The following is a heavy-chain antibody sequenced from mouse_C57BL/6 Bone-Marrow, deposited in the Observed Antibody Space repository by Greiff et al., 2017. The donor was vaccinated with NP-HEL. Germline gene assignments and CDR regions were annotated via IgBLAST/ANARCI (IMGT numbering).Heavy chain of an antibody. Sequence: EVKLVESGGGLVQPGGSLKLSCAASGFTFSDYGMAWVRQAPRKGPEWVAFISNLAYSIYYADTVTGRFTISRENAKNTLYLEMSSLRSEDTAMYYCARHYYGSSSWYFDVWGTGTTVTVSS. CDR1: GFTFSDYG. D-gene: IGHD1-1*01. CDR3: ARHYYGSSSWYFDV. J-gene: IGHJ1*03. V-gene: IGHV5-15*01. CDR2: ISNLAYSI.